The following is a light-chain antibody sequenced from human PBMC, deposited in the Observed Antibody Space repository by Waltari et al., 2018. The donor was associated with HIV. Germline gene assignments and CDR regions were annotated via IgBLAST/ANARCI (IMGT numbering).Light chain of an antibody. CDR1: SRNVGIYNL. J-gene: IGLJ3*02. CDR2: EVT. Sequence: QSALTQPTSVSGSPGQSITISCRGRSRNVGIYNLVSWYQQHPGKAPKVMIYEVTQRPSGVSNRFSGSKSANTASLTISGLQAGDEADYYCCSYAGSSTWVFGGGTKLTVL. CDR3: CSYAGSSTWV. V-gene: IGLV2-23*02.